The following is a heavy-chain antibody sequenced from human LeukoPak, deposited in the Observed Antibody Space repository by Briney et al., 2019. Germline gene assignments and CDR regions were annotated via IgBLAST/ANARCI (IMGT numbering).Heavy chain of an antibody. V-gene: IGHV3-23*01. Sequence: GGSLRLSCAASGFTFSIYGMSWVRQAPGKGLEWVSGISDSGGSTYYADSVKGRFTISRDNAKNSLYLQMNSLRAEDTAVYYCARLDDILTGPNDAFDIWGQGTMVTVSS. CDR3: ARLDDILTGPNDAFDI. D-gene: IGHD3-9*01. CDR1: GFTFSIYG. CDR2: ISDSGGST. J-gene: IGHJ3*02.